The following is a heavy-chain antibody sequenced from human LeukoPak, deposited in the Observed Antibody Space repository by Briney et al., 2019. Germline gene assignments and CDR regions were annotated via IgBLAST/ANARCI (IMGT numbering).Heavy chain of an antibody. D-gene: IGHD2-8*02. CDR3: ARPPRGAVSPYDASAL. Sequence: PVGSLRLSCAASVFSFATYGMHGVRQAPGRGLEWVAVIWKDGRNEQYADSVKGRFTISQENSKNMLYLQMNSLRVEDTALYYCARPPRGAVSPYDASALWGEGTMVTVSS. CDR2: IWKDGRNE. CDR1: VFSFATYG. J-gene: IGHJ3*01. V-gene: IGHV3-33*01.